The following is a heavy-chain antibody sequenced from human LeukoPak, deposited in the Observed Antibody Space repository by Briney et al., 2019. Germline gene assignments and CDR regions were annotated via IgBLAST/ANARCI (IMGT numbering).Heavy chain of an antibody. CDR3: ARGNGFHANWFDP. D-gene: IGHD2-8*01. V-gene: IGHV4-39*01. CDR2: IYYSGST. Sequence: SETLSLTCTVSGGSISSSSYYWGWVRQPPGKGLEWIGSIYYSGSTYYNPSLKSRVTISVDTSKNQFSLKLSSVTAADTAVYYCARGNGFHANWFDPWGQGTLVTVSS. J-gene: IGHJ5*02. CDR1: GGSISSSSYY.